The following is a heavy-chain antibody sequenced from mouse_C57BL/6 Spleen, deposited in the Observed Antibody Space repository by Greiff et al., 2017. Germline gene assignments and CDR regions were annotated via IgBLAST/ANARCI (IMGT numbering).Heavy chain of an antibody. CDR1: GYTFTSYW. J-gene: IGHJ2*01. V-gene: IGHV1-64*01. D-gene: IGHD1-1*01. CDR2: IHPNSGST. Sequence: QVQLQQPGAELVKPGASVKLSCKASGYTFTSYWMHWVKQRPGQGLEWIGMIHPNSGSTNYNEKFKSKATLTVDKSSSTAYMQLSSLTSEDSAVYYCSRYGDMNPYYFDYWGQGTTLTVSS. CDR3: SRYGDMNPYYFDY.